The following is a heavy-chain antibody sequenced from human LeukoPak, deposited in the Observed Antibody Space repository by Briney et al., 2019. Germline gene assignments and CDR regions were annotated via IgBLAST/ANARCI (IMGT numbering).Heavy chain of an antibody. CDR3: GKDSPSVTAAPHDY. V-gene: IGHV3-23*01. D-gene: IGHD2-21*02. J-gene: IGHJ4*02. CDR2: ISSYGGST. CDR1: GFTFSDYA. Sequence: GGSLRLSCAASGFTFSDYAMSWVRQAPGKGLDWVSTISSYGGSTYYADSVKGRFTISRDNSKNTLYLQMNSLRAEDTAVYFCGKDSPSVTAAPHDYWGQGALVTVSS.